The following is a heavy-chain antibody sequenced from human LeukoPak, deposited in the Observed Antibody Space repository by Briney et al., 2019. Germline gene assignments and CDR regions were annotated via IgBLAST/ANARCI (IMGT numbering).Heavy chain of an antibody. D-gene: IGHD6-13*01. J-gene: IGHJ5*02. Sequence: GGSLRLSCAASGFTFSSYAMHWVRQAPGKGLEWVAVISYDGSNKYYADSVKGRFTISRDNSKNTLYLQMNSLRAEDTAVYYCARELGVRKQQLVRGRLNWFDPWGQGTLVTVSS. V-gene: IGHV3-30-3*01. CDR2: ISYDGSNK. CDR1: GFTFSSYA. CDR3: ARELGVRKQQLVRGRLNWFDP.